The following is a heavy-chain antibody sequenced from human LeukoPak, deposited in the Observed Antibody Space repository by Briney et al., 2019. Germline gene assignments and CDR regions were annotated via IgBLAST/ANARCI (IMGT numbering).Heavy chain of an antibody. V-gene: IGHV3-74*01. J-gene: IGHJ5*02. D-gene: IGHD6-13*01. CDR3: VRGESSSWNA. CDR1: GFTFSNYW. CDR2: IRFDASIT. Sequence: GGSLRPSCAASGFTFSNYWMHWVRQAPGKGLVWVSGIRFDASITTYADSVKGRFTITRDNAKNTLYLQMNSLRGEDTAVYYCVRGESSSWNAWGQGSLVIVSS.